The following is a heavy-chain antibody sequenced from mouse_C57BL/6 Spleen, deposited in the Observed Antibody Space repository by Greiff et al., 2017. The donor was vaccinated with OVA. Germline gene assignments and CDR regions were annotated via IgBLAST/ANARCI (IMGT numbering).Heavy chain of an antibody. CDR2: INPGSGGT. CDR3: ARNDGSSNWFAY. J-gene: IGHJ3*01. V-gene: IGHV1-54*01. CDR1: GYAFTNYL. Sequence: VQLQQSGAELVRPGTSVKVSCKASGYAFTNYLIEWVKQRPGQGLEWIGVINPGSGGTNYNEKIKGKATLTADKSSSTAYMQLSTLTSEDYAGDFCARNDGSSNWFAYWGQGTLVTVSA. D-gene: IGHD1-1*01.